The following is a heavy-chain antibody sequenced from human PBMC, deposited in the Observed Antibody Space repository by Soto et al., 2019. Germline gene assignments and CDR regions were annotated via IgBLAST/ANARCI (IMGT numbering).Heavy chain of an antibody. Sequence: SETLSLTCTVSGGSISSTTYYWGWMRQPPGKGLEWIASFFIGGSTYNNPSLKSRVTISVDTSKNQFSLNLSSVTAADTAVYYCARGLSVDKVDYWGQGTLVTVSS. D-gene: IGHD5-12*01. V-gene: IGHV4-39*07. CDR2: FFIGGST. CDR1: GGSISSTTYY. CDR3: ARGLSVDKVDY. J-gene: IGHJ4*02.